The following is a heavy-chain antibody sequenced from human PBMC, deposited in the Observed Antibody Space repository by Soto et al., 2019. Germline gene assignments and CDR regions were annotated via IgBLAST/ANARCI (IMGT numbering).Heavy chain of an antibody. D-gene: IGHD2-2*01. CDR2: ISWNSGSI. CDR3: AKDTTPAAMRPVAFDI. J-gene: IGHJ3*02. V-gene: IGHV3-9*01. Sequence: EVQLVESGGGLVQPGRSLRLSCAASGFTFDDYAMHWVRQAPGKGLEWVSGISWNSGSIGYADSVKGRFTISRDNAKNSLYLQMNSLRAEDTALYYCAKDTTPAAMRPVAFDIWGQGTMVTVSS. CDR1: GFTFDDYA.